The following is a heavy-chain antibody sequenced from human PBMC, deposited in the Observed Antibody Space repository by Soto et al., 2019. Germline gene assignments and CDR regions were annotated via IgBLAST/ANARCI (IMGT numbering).Heavy chain of an antibody. CDR2: TYSSGSA. V-gene: IGHV4-61*08. D-gene: IGHD6-19*01. Sequence: SETLSLTCTVSGDSVSSGGYYWSWIRQPPGKGLEWIGYTYSSGSANYNPSLKSRVTISRDTPKNQISLKVASVTAADTAGYYCARGFSSVSMDAWGQGTTVTVSS. CDR3: ARGFSSVSMDA. CDR1: GDSVSSGGYY. J-gene: IGHJ6*02.